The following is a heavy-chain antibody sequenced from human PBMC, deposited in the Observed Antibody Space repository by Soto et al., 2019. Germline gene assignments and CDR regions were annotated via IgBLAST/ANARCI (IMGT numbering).Heavy chain of an antibody. Sequence: EVQLLESGGGLVQPGGSLRLSCAASGFTFNIYAMTWVRQAPGKGLEWVSAISKSADTTFYADSVRGRFTISRDNSKNMVYLQMNSLRVEDTAVYYCAKDQKGNWNYALLFDFWGQGSLVTVSS. J-gene: IGHJ4*02. CDR2: ISKSADTT. V-gene: IGHV3-23*01. D-gene: IGHD1-7*01. CDR3: AKDQKGNWNYALLFDF. CDR1: GFTFNIYA.